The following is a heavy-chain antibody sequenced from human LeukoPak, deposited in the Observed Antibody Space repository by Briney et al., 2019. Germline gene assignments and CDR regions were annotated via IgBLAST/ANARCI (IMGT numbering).Heavy chain of an antibody. CDR3: ARDLDYYATDQ. CDR2: ISSSGGTT. J-gene: IGHJ5*02. Sequence: GGSLRLSCAASGFTFSTYAVNWVRQAPGKGLEWVSAISSSGGTTYYADSVKGRFSISRDNSKNTLYLQMNSLRAEDTAVYYCARDLDYYATDQWGQGTLVTVSS. D-gene: IGHD3/OR15-3a*01. CDR1: GFTFSTYA. V-gene: IGHV3-23*01.